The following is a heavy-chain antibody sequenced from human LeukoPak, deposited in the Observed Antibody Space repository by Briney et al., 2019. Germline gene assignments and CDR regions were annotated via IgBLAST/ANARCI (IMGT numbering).Heavy chain of an antibody. V-gene: IGHV1-2*02. Sequence: ASVKVSCKASGYSFIDYYMHWVRQAPGQGLEWMGWINPNSGGTTYAQKFQGRVTMTRDASISTAYMELGRLRSDDTAVYFCARALYTNYYHYYYMDVWGKGTTVSVSS. CDR3: ARALYTNYYHYYYMDV. CDR1: GYSFIDYY. J-gene: IGHJ6*03. CDR2: INPNSGGT.